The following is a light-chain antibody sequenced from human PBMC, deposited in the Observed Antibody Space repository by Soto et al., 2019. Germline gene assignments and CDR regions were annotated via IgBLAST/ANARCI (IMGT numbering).Light chain of an antibody. V-gene: IGKV3-20*01. CDR3: QQYGSPLT. Sequence: EIVLTQSPGTLSLSPGERATLSCRASQSVSSIYLAWYQQKPGQAPRLLIYGASSRATGIPDRFSGSGSGTDFTLTISRLEPEDFAVYYCQQYGSPLTFGGGTKVKIK. J-gene: IGKJ4*01. CDR2: GAS. CDR1: QSVSSIY.